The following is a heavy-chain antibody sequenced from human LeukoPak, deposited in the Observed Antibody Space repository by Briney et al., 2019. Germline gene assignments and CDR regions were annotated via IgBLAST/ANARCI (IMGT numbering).Heavy chain of an antibody. CDR3: ARVAYYYGSAY. V-gene: IGHV4-34*01. CDR2: INHRGST. CDR1: GGSFSGYY. D-gene: IGHD3-10*01. Sequence: PSETLSLTCAVYGGSFSGYYWSWIRQPPGKGLEWIGEINHRGSTNYNPSLKSRVTISVDTSKNQFSLKLSSVTAADTAVYYCARVAYYYGSAYWGQGTLVTVSS. J-gene: IGHJ4*02.